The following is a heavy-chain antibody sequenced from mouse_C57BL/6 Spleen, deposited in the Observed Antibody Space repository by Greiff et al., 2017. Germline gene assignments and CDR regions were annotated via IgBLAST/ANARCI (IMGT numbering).Heavy chain of an antibody. CDR2: IHPNSGST. V-gene: IGHV1-64*01. D-gene: IGHD1-1*01. J-gene: IGHJ2*01. CDR1: GYTFTSYW. CDR3: ARGTTVVATDFDY. Sequence: QVQLQQPGAELVKPGASVKLSCKASGYTFTSYWMHWVKQRPGQGLEWIGMIHPNSGSTNYNEKFKSKATLTVDKSSSTAYMQLSSLTSEDSAVYDGARGTTVVATDFDYWGQGTTLTVSS.